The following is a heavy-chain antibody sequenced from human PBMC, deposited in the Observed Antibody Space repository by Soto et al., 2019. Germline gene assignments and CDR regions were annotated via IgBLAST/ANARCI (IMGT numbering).Heavy chain of an antibody. CDR3: AREDYGDYGFGY. Sequence: PGGSLRLSCAASGFTFSSYWMLWVRQAPGKGLVWVSRINSDGSSTSYADSVKGRFTISRDNAKNTLYLQLNSLRAEDTAVYYCAREDYGDYGFGYWVQGTLVTVSS. V-gene: IGHV3-74*01. CDR2: INSDGSST. J-gene: IGHJ4*02. D-gene: IGHD4-17*01. CDR1: GFTFSSYW.